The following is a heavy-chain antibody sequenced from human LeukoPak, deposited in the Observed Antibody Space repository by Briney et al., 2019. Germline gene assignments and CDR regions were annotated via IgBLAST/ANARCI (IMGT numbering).Heavy chain of an antibody. CDR2: IKSKTDGGTT. CDR3: TRSTYYYDSSGYYFVGVNDY. CDR1: GFTFSNAW. D-gene: IGHD3-22*01. V-gene: IGHV3-15*01. Sequence: GGPLRLNCTTSGFTFSNAWMSCSRHAPGKGLEWVGRIKSKTDGGTTDYATPVKGRFTISRDDSKNTLYLQMNSLKTEDTAVYYCTRSTYYYDSSGYYFVGVNDYWGQGTLVTVSS. J-gene: IGHJ4*02.